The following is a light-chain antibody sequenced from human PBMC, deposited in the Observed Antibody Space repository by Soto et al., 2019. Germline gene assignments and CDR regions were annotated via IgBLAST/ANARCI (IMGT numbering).Light chain of an antibody. J-gene: IGKJ5*01. CDR3: QQYYSYPF. CDR1: QGISSY. CDR2: AAS. V-gene: IGKV1-8*01. Sequence: IRMTHSPSSLSASTGDRVTITCRASQGISSYLAWYQQKPGKAPKLLIYAASTLQSGVPSRFSGSGSGTDFTLTISCLQSEDFATYYCQQYYSYPFFGQGTRLEIK.